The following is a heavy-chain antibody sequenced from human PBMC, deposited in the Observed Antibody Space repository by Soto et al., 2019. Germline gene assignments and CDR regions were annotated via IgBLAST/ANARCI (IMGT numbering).Heavy chain of an antibody. Sequence: ASVKVSCKASGYTFTSYAMHWVRQAPGQRLEWMGWINAGNGNTKYSQKFQGRVTITRDTSASTAYMELSSLRSEDTAVYYCARLGYCSGGSCPQAEYFQHWGQGTLVTVSS. CDR1: GYTFTSYA. CDR2: INAGNGNT. CDR3: ARLGYCSGGSCPQAEYFQH. V-gene: IGHV1-3*01. D-gene: IGHD2-15*01. J-gene: IGHJ1*01.